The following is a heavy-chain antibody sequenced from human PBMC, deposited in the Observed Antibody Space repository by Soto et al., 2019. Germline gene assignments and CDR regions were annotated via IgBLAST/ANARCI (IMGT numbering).Heavy chain of an antibody. CDR1: GGSISSGGYS. CDR3: ARVRGCSGGSCYDLWFEP. CDR2: IYHSGST. V-gene: IGHV4-30-2*01. J-gene: IGHJ5*02. Sequence: QLQLQESGSGLVKPSQTLSLTCAVSGGSISSGGYSWSWIRQPPGKGLEWIGYIYHSGSTYYNPSLKSRVTISVDRSKNQFSLKLSSVTAADTAVYYCARVRGCSGGSCYDLWFEPWGQGTLVTVSS. D-gene: IGHD2-15*01.